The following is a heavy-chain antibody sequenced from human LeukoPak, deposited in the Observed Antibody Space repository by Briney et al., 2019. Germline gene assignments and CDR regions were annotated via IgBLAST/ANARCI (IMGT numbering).Heavy chain of an antibody. CDR1: GFTFSGYW. Sequence: GGSLRLSCAASGFTFSGYWMHWVRQGPGKGLVWDSRISGDGSSTMYADSVKGRFTISSDNAKNTLYLQMNSLRAEDTAVYYCVRHSSGYYLDYWGQGSLVTVSS. J-gene: IGHJ4*02. V-gene: IGHV3-74*03. CDR3: VRHSSGYYLDY. D-gene: IGHD3-22*01. CDR2: ISGDGSST.